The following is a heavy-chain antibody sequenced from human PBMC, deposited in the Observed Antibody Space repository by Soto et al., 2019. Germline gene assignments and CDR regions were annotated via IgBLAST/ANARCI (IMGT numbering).Heavy chain of an antibody. J-gene: IGHJ6*04. D-gene: IGHD3-10*01. V-gene: IGHV3-74*01. CDR1: GFTLSGRS. Sequence: EVQLVESGGGLVQPGGSLRLSCAASGFTLSGRSMHWVRQAPGKGLVWVSGIDNAGTDSTYADSVKGRFTSSRDNAKNMLYLQMNSLRVEDTAVYYRARGCFGPDVWGKGTTVTVSS. CDR3: ARGCFGPDV. CDR2: IDNAGTDS.